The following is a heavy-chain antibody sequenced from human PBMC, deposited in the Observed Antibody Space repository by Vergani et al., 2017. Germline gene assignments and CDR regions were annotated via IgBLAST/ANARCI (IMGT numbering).Heavy chain of an antibody. D-gene: IGHD3-16*02. J-gene: IGHJ6*03. CDR2: IYYSGST. CDR3: AGVVGDYVWGSSRPNDMNV. V-gene: IGHV4-59*01. CDR1: GGSISSYY. Sequence: QVQLQESGPGLVKPSETLSLTCTVSGGSISSYYWSWIRQPPGMGLEWIGYIYYSGSTNYNPSLKSRVPISVDTSKNQFSLKLSSVTAADTAVYYCAGVVGDYVWGSSRPNDMNVWGKGTTVTVSS.